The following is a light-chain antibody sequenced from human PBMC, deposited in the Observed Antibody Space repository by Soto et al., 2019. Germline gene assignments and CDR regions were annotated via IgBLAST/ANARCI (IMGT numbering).Light chain of an antibody. CDR3: ATWDDSLNGWV. Sequence: QSVLTQAPSASGTPGQRVTISCSGSSSNIGSNTITWYQQLPGTAPKLLVYSTSQRPSGVPDRFSGSKSGTSASLAIRGLQSEDEADYCCATWDDSLNGWVFGGGTKLTVL. J-gene: IGLJ3*02. CDR1: SSNIGSNT. V-gene: IGLV1-44*01. CDR2: STS.